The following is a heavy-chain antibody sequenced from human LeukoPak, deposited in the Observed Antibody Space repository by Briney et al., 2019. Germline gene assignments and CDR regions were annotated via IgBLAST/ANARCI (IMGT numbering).Heavy chain of an antibody. CDR2: ISAYNGST. CDR1: GYTFTSYG. D-gene: IGHD1-7*01. CDR3: ARRRVTGTTDWFDP. J-gene: IGHJ5*02. Sequence: AASVKVSCKASGYTFTSYGISWVRQAPGQGLEWMGWISAYNGSTNYAQKLQGRVTMTTDTSTSTAYMELRSLRSDDTAVYYCARRRVTGTTDWFDPWGQGTLVTVSS. V-gene: IGHV1-18*01.